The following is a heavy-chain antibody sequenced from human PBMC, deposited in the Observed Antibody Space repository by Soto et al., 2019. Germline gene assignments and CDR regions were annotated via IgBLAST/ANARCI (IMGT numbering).Heavy chain of an antibody. V-gene: IGHV1-46*01. CDR2: INPSGGST. Sequence: ASVKVSCKASGYTFTSYYIPWVRQAPGQGLEWMGIINPSGGSTSYAQKFQGRVTMTRDTSTNTVYMELSSLRSEDTAVYYCARELYGSGSYYQTNNWFDPWGQGTLVTVSS. J-gene: IGHJ5*02. D-gene: IGHD3-10*01. CDR3: ARELYGSGSYYQTNNWFDP. CDR1: GYTFTSYY.